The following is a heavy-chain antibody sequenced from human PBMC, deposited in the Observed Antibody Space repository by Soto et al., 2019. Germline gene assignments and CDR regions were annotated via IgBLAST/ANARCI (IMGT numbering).Heavy chain of an antibody. J-gene: IGHJ6*02. CDR3: ARDSYYDANYYCMDV. CDR2: ISSSSTYI. V-gene: IGHV3-21*01. Sequence: GGSLRLSCGASGFTFSSYSMNWVRQAPGKGLEWVSSISSSSTYIYYADSVKGRFTISRDNAKNSLYLQMNSLRAEDTAVYYCARDSYYDANYYCMDVWGQGTTVTVSS. CDR1: GFTFSSYS. D-gene: IGHD3-22*01.